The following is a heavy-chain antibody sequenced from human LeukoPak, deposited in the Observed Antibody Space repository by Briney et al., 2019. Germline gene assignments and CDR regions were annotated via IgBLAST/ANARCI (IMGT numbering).Heavy chain of an antibody. Sequence: SETLSLTCTVSDYSISSGYYWGWIRQPPGKGLEWIGSIFQTGNTYHNPSLKSRVTISVDTSKNQFSLKLSSVTAADTAVYYCARCQVVVAATNYWGQGTLVTVSS. CDR2: IFQTGNT. V-gene: IGHV4-38-2*02. J-gene: IGHJ4*02. CDR3: ARCQVVVAATNY. CDR1: DYSISSGYY. D-gene: IGHD2-15*01.